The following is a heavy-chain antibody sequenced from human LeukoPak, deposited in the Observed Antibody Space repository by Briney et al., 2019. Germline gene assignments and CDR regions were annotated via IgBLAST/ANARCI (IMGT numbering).Heavy chain of an antibody. J-gene: IGHJ6*03. CDR3: AREDVLSALGPYYYYYMDV. V-gene: IGHV4-39*07. CDR1: GGSISSSSYY. Sequence: SETLSLTCTVSGGSISSSSYYWGWIRQPPGKGLEWIGSIYYSGSTYYNPSLKSRVTISVDTSKNQFSLKLSSVTAADTAVYYCAREDVLSALGPYYYYYMDVWGKGTTVTISS. D-gene: IGHD3-16*01. CDR2: IYYSGST.